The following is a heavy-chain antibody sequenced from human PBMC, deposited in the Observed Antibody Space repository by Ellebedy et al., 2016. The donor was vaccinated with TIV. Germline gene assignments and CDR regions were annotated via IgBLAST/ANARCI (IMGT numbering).Heavy chain of an antibody. CDR2: INQDGSEE. CDR3: VRVGRWLQYFDY. J-gene: IGHJ4*02. CDR1: GFSFSNYW. V-gene: IGHV3-7*03. D-gene: IGHD5-24*01. Sequence: PGGSLRLSCAASGFSFSNYWMTWVRQAPGKGLEWVANINQDGSEEQYVDSVKGRFTISRDNAKNSLYLQMSSLRAEDTAVYYCVRVGRWLQYFDYWGQGILVTVSS.